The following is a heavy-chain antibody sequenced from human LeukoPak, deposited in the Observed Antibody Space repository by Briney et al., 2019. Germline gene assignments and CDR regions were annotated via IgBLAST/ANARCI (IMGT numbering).Heavy chain of an antibody. CDR3: ARGVVGVAGFYYFDC. Sequence: SETLSLTCTVCVRSIISGGYYWIRQPAGKGLEWIGRTDTSGSTNYNPSLKSRITISLDTSKKQFSLKLSSATAADSAVYYCARGVVGVAGFYYFDCWGQGTLVTVSS. D-gene: IGHD6-19*01. CDR1: VRSIISGG. CDR2: TDTSGST. J-gene: IGHJ4*02. V-gene: IGHV4-61*02.